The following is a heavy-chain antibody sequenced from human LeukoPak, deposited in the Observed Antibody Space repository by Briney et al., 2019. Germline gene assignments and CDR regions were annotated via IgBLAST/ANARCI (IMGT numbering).Heavy chain of an antibody. CDR3: ARDPHQSYYDILTGYYGGYNWFDP. J-gene: IGHJ5*02. V-gene: IGHV1-18*01. CDR1: GYTVTSYG. D-gene: IGHD3-9*01. CDR2: ISAYNGNT. Sequence: ASVKVSCKASGYTVTSYGISWVRQAPGQGLEWMGWISAYNGNTNYAQKLQGRVTMTTDISTGTAYMELRSLRSDDTAVYYCARDPHQSYYDILTGYYGGYNWFDPWGQGTLVTVSS.